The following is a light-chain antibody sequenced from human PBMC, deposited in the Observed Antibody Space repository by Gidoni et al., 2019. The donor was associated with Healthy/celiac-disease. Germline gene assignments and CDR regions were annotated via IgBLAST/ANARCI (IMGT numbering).Light chain of an antibody. CDR1: SGSIASNY. V-gene: IGLV6-57*04. Sequence: NFMLTQPHSVSESPGKTVTISCTRSSGSIASNYVQWYQQRPGSAPTPVIDADNQRPSGVPDRFSGSIDSSSNSASLTISGLKTEDEADYYCQSYDSSNHVVFGGGTKLTVL. J-gene: IGLJ2*01. CDR2: ADN. CDR3: QSYDSSNHVV.